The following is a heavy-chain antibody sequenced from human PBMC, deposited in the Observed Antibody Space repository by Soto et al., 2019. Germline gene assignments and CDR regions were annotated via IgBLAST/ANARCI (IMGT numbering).Heavy chain of an antibody. CDR1: GGSISSYY. D-gene: IGHD6-13*01. CDR2: IYYSGST. CDR3: AREGEAAAGYNWFAP. J-gene: IGHJ5*02. V-gene: IGHV4-59*01. Sequence: SETLSRTCTVSGGSISSYYWSCIRQPPGKGLEWIGYIYYSGSTNYNPSLKSRVTISVDTSNNQFSLKLSSVTAADTAVYYCAREGEAAAGYNWFAPWGKVNLVTVSS.